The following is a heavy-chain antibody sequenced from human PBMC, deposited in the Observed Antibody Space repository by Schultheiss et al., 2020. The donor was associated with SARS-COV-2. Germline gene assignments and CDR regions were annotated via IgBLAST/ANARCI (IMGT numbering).Heavy chain of an antibody. CDR3: ARRSGSYRHDAFDI. D-gene: IGHD1-26*01. J-gene: IGHJ3*02. CDR2: IYPDDFDT. V-gene: IGHV5-51*01. CDR1: GYSFTNYW. Sequence: GESLKISCKGFGYSFTNYWIGWVRQMPGKGLEWMGIIYPDDFDTRYSPSFQGQVTISADKSISTAYLQWSSLKASDTAMYYCARRSGSYRHDAFDIWGQGTMVTVSS.